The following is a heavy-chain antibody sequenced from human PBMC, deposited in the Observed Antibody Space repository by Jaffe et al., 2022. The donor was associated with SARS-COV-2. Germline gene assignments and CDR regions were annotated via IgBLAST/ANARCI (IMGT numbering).Heavy chain of an antibody. Sequence: QVQLQESGPGLVKPSETLSLTCTVSGGSISRFYWSWIRQPPGKGLEWIGFIYYSGSTNYNPSLKSRVTMSVDTSKNQFSLTLSSVTAADTAMYYCARGGYSGFEFDYWGQGTLVTVSS. CDR1: GGSISRFY. J-gene: IGHJ4*02. CDR3: ARGGYSGFEFDY. CDR2: IYYSGST. D-gene: IGHD5-12*01. V-gene: IGHV4-59*01.